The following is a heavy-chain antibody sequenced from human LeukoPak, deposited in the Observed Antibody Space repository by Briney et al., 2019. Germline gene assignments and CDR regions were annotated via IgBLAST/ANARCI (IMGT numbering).Heavy chain of an antibody. J-gene: IGHJ2*01. CDR1: GGSFSGYF. Sequence: PSETPSLTCAVYGGSFSGYFWSWIRQPPGKGLEWIGEINHSGSTNYNPSLKSRVTISVDTSKNQFSLKLSSVTAADTAVYYCARVDRSGWSYRYFDLWGRGTLVTVSS. V-gene: IGHV4-34*01. CDR2: INHSGST. D-gene: IGHD6-19*01. CDR3: ARVDRSGWSYRYFDL.